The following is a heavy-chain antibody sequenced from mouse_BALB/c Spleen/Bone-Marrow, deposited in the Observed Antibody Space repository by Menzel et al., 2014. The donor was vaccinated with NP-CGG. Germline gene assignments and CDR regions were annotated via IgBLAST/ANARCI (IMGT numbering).Heavy chain of an antibody. J-gene: IGHJ3*01. CDR2: IDPANGNT. CDR1: GFNIKDTY. D-gene: IGHD1-1*01. CDR3: ANYYYGSSLFAY. V-gene: IGHV14-3*02. Sequence: EVQLQQSGAELVKPGASVKLSCTASGFNIKDTYMHWVKQGPEQGLEWIGRIDPANGNTKYDPKFQGKATITADTSSNTAYLQLSSLTPEDTAVYYCANYYYGSSLFAYWGQGTLVTVSA.